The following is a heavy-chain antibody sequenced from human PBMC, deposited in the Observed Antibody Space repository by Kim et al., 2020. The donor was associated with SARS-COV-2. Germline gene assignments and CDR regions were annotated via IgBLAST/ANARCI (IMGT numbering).Heavy chain of an antibody. CDR1: GYTLTELS. V-gene: IGHV1-24*01. Sequence: VKVSCKVSGYTLTELSMHWVRQAPGKGLEWMGGFDPEDGETIYAQKFQGRVTMTEDTSTDTAYMELSSLRSEDTAVYYCATALNVWGSYRHNWFDPWGQGTLVTVSS. CDR3: ATALNVWGSYRHNWFDP. J-gene: IGHJ5*02. D-gene: IGHD3-16*02. CDR2: FDPEDGET.